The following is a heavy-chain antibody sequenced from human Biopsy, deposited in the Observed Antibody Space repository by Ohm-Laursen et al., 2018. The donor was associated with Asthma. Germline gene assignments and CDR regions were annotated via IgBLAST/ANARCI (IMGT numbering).Heavy chain of an antibody. CDR3: ARDGVVPDAMYYHYYYGLDV. CDR2: IKHDGTEK. CDR1: GFTFGDYW. D-gene: IGHD2-2*01. V-gene: IGHV3-7*01. J-gene: IGHJ6*02. Sequence: SLRLSCTAPGFTFGDYWMSWVRQVPGKGLEWVANIKHDGTEKNHVDSLKGRFTISRDNAKNTLYLQMNSLRVEDTAVYYCARDGVVPDAMYYHYYYGLDVWGQGTTVTVSS.